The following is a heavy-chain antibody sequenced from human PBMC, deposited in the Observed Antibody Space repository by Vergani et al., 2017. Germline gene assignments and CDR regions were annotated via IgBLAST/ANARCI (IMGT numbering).Heavy chain of an antibody. D-gene: IGHD3-10*01. CDR2: ISSSSSTI. CDR1: GFTFSSYS. Sequence: EVQLVESGGGLVQPGGSLRLSCAASGFTFSSYSMNWVRQAPGKGLEWVSYISSSSSTIYYADSVKGRFTIYRDNAKNSLYLQMNSLRAEDTAVYYCARVPVVLWFGELKGAFDIWGQGTMVTVSS. V-gene: IGHV3-48*04. CDR3: ARVPVVLWFGELKGAFDI. J-gene: IGHJ3*02.